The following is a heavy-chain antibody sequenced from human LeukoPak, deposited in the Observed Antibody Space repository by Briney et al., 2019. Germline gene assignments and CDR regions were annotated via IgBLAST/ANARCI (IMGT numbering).Heavy chain of an antibody. Sequence: SETLSLTCSVSGDSISTFYYWGWIRQPPGKRLEWIGSLSYGGTTYYNPSPMSRVTISVDTSQNKFSLKLTSVTAADTAVYYCARHRDYGDAGYFGLWGRGTLVTVSS. J-gene: IGHJ2*01. D-gene: IGHD4-17*01. V-gene: IGHV4-39*01. CDR1: GDSISTFYY. CDR2: LSYGGTT. CDR3: ARHRDYGDAGYFGL.